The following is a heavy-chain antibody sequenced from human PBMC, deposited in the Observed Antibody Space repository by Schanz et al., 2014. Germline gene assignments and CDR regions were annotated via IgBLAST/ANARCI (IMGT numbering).Heavy chain of an antibody. CDR2: ISASGGDT. J-gene: IGHJ5*02. CDR3: ARGRVLES. CDR1: GFTLSSYG. D-gene: IGHD1-1*01. V-gene: IGHV3-21*01. Sequence: VHLLESGGGVVQPGRSLRLSCAASGFTLSSYGMHWVRQARGKGLEWVSVISASGGDTYYADSVKGRFTISRDNAKNSLFLQMNSLRPEDTAVYYCARGRVLESWGQGTLVTVSS.